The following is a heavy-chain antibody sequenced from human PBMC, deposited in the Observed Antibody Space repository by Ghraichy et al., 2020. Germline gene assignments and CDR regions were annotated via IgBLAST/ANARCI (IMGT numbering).Heavy chain of an antibody. J-gene: IGHJ6*02. V-gene: IGHV3-23*01. CDR1: GFTFSSYA. CDR2: ISGSGGST. Sequence: GGSLRLSCAASGFTFSSYAMSWVRQAPGKGLEWVSAISGSGGSTYYADSVKGRFTISRDNSKNTLYLQMNSLRAEDTAVYYCAKDNWGYSYGTGYYYYYGMDVWGQGTTVTVSS. CDR3: AKDNWGYSYGTGYYYYYGMDV. D-gene: IGHD5-18*01.